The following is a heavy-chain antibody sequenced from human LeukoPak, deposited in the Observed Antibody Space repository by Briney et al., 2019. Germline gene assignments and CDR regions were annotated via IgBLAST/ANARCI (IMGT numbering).Heavy chain of an antibody. Sequence: GGSLRLSCAASGFTFSSYSMNWVRQAPGKGLEWVSYISSSSSTIYYADSVKGRFTISRDNSKNSLYLQMNSLRTEDTALYYCAKDGDTAMAYYYGMDVWAKGPRSPSP. V-gene: IGHV3-48*04. D-gene: IGHD5-18*01. CDR2: ISSSSSTI. CDR1: GFTFSSYS. J-gene: IGHJ6*02. CDR3: AKDGDTAMAYYYGMDV.